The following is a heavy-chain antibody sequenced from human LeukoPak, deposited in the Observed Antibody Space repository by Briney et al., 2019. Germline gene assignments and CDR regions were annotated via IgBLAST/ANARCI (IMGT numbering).Heavy chain of an antibody. CDR3: ARGSANLYSGYDLGGWYFDY. Sequence: GASVKVSCSAAGYTFTSYYMHWVRQAPGQGLEWMGIINPCGGSTRSAQKLPVRGAMPRDMATSTAYMELSRLRSEDTAVYYCARGSANLYSGYDLGGWYFDYWGQGTLVTVSS. CDR2: INPCGGST. D-gene: IGHD5-12*01. CDR1: GYTFTSYY. V-gene: IGHV1-46*01. J-gene: IGHJ4*02.